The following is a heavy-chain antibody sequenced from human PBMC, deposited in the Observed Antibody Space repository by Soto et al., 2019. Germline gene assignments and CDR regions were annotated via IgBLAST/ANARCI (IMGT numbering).Heavy chain of an antibody. D-gene: IGHD6-19*01. J-gene: IGHJ4*02. V-gene: IGHV3-23*01. Sequence: GGPLRLSCAVSGFTFSNYAISWVRQAPGKGLEWVSIIGGGGDTSYYADSVKGRFTISRDNSRNTLYLQMNSLRAGDSAKYYCAKEGTSGLYYFDYWGPGTLVTVSS. CDR3: AKEGTSGLYYFDY. CDR1: GFTFSNYA. CDR2: IGGGGDTS.